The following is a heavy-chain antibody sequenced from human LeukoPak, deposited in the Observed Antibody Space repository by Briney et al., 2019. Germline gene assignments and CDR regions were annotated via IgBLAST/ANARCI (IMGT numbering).Heavy chain of an antibody. V-gene: IGHV4-38-2*02. J-gene: IGHJ4*02. D-gene: IGHD3-10*01. CDR3: ASHGVRGVIITYGY. CDR1: GYSISSGYY. Sequence: SETLSLTCTVSGYSISSGYYWGWIRQPPGKGLEWIGSIYHSGSTYYNPSLKSRVTISVDTSKNQFSLKLSSVTAADTAVYYCASHGVRGVIITYGYWGQGTLVTVSS. CDR2: IYHSGST.